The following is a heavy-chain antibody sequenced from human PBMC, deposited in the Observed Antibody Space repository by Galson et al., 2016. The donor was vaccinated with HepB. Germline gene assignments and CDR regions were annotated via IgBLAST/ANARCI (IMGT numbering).Heavy chain of an antibody. CDR3: ARLFASGRKYDAFDI. CDR2: LSYSGSA. CDR1: GGSVTASPYY. J-gene: IGHJ3*02. D-gene: IGHD3-10*01. V-gene: IGHV4-39*01. Sequence: EPLSLTCTVSGGSVTASPYYHAWIRQPPGKGLEWIGTLSYSGSAYYNPSLKSHFTISMGASRNQFSLQLTSVTAADTAVYYCARLFASGRKYDAFDIWGQGTVVTVSS.